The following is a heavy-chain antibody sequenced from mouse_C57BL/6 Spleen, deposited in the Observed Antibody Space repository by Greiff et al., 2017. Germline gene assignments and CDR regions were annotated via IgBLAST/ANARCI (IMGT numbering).Heavy chain of an antibody. Sequence: EVQLVESGGGLVKPGGSLKLSCAASGFTFSSYTMSWVRQTPEKRLEWVATISGGGGNTYYPDSVKGRFTISRDNAKNTLYLQRSSLRSEDTALYYCARHAANSYYFDYWGQGTTLTVSS. CDR1: GFTFSSYT. J-gene: IGHJ2*01. D-gene: IGHD1-2*01. CDR2: ISGGGGNT. V-gene: IGHV5-9*01. CDR3: ARHAANSYYFDY.